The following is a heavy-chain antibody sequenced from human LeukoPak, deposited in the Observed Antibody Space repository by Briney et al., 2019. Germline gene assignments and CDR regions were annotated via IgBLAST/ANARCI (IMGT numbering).Heavy chain of an antibody. Sequence: ASVKVSCKASGYTFTNYDINWVRQAPGQGLEWMGWMNPNSGNTGYAQKFQGRVTMTRNTSISTAYMELSSLRSEDTAVYYCARGQSIAARPIFPDYWGQGTLVTVSS. CDR1: GYTFTNYD. J-gene: IGHJ4*02. V-gene: IGHV1-8*01. CDR3: ARGQSIAARPIFPDY. D-gene: IGHD6-6*01. CDR2: MNPNSGNT.